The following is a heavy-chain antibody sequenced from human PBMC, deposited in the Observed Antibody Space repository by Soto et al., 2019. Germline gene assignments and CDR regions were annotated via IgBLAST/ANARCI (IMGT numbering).Heavy chain of an antibody. CDR1: GESFSVHY. CDR2: INRGGTT. V-gene: IGHV4-34*01. CDR3: ARGGIPDFFDY. Sequence: PSETLSLTCAVYGESFSVHYWSWIRQPPGKGLEWMGEINRGGTTHLNPSLKSRVPISVDTYKNQVSLKLTSVTATDTAIYYCARGGIPDFFDYWGQGTLVTVSS. J-gene: IGHJ4*02.